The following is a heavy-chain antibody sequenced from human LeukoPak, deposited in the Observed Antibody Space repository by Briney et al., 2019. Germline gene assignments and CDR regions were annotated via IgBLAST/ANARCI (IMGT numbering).Heavy chain of an antibody. D-gene: IGHD4-17*01. V-gene: IGHV4-34*01. Sequence: SETLSLTCAVYGGSFSGYYWSWIRQPPGKGLEWIGEINHSGSTNYNPSLKSRVTISVDTSKNQFSLKLSSVTAADTAVYYCARGYGVVDYWGQGTLVTVSS. CDR1: GGSFSGYY. CDR2: INHSGST. CDR3: ARGYGVVDY. J-gene: IGHJ4*02.